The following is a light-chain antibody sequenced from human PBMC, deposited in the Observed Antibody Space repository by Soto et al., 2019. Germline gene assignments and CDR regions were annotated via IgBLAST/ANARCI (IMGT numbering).Light chain of an antibody. CDR3: QQYGSSPGT. CDR1: QTVSSSF. CDR2: GAS. V-gene: IGKV3-20*01. Sequence: EIVLTQSPGTLSLSPGEGAPLSCRASQTVSSSFLAWYQQKAGQAPRLLIYGASSRATGIPDRFSGSGSGTDFTLTITRLEPEDFAVYYCQQYGSSPGTFGQGTKVEIK. J-gene: IGKJ1*01.